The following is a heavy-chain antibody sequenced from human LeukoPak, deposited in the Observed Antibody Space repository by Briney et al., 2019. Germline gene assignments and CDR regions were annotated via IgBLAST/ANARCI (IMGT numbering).Heavy chain of an antibody. D-gene: IGHD3-22*01. J-gene: IGHJ4*02. V-gene: IGHV1-8*01. CDR1: GYTFTSYD. Sequence: ASVKVSCKASGYTFTSYDINWVRQATGQGLEWMGWMNPNSGNTGYAQKFQGRVTMTRDTSTSTVYMELSSLRSEDTAVYYCASTPREDYDSSGYYSYWGQGTLVTVSS. CDR2: MNPNSGNT. CDR3: ASTPREDYDSSGYYSY.